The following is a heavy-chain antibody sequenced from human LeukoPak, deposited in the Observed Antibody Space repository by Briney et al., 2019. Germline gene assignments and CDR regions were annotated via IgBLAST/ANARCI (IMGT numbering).Heavy chain of an antibody. V-gene: IGHV4-4*07. J-gene: IGHJ4*02. CDR3: ASYTSSGSYFDY. CDR1: GGSISSYY. CDR2: IYTSGST. Sequence: ASETLSLTCTVSGGSISSYYWSWIRQPAGKGLEWIGRIYTSGSTNYNPSLKSRVTISVDNSKNQFSLKLSSVTAADTAVYYCASYTSSGSYFDYWGQGTLVTVSS. D-gene: IGHD1-26*01.